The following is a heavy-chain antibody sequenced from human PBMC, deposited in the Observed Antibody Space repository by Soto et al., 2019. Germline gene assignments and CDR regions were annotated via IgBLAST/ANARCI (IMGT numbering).Heavy chain of an antibody. CDR1: GYTFTSYD. CDR3: ARERSSGWYVDY. J-gene: IGHJ4*02. D-gene: IGHD6-19*01. V-gene: IGHV1-8*01. Sequence: QVQLVQSGAEVKKPGASVKVSCKASGYTFTSYDTNGGRQATGQGLEWMGWRNPNSGNTAYAQKFQGRVTMTRNTSISTAYMELSSLRSEATAVYYCARERSSGWYVDYWGQGTLVTVSS. CDR2: RNPNSGNT.